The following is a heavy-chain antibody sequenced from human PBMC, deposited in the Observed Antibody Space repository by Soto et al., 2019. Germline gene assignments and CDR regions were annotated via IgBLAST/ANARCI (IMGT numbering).Heavy chain of an antibody. CDR1: GFTFSSYG. V-gene: IGHV3-33*01. Sequence: GGCMRLSCAASGFTFSSYGMHWVRQAPGKGLEWVAVIWYDGSNKYYADSVKGRFTISRDNSKNTLYLQMNSLRAEDTAVYYCARXKPSDGVVVPAALDYWGQGTRVTVSS. CDR3: ARXKPSDGVVVPAALDY. D-gene: IGHD2-2*01. J-gene: IGHJ4*02. CDR2: IWYDGSNK.